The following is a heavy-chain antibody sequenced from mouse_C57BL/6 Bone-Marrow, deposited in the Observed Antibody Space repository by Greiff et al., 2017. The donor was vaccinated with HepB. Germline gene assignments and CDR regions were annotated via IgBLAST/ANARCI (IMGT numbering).Heavy chain of an antibody. V-gene: IGHV1-82*01. CDR2: IYPGDGDT. D-gene: IGHD2-2*01. CDR3: ARGDYGYAGFAY. CDR1: GYAFSSSW. J-gene: IGHJ3*01. Sequence: QVQLQQSGPELVKPGASVKISCKASGYAFSSSWMNWVKQRPGKGLEWIGRIYPGDGDTNYNGKFKGKATLTADKSSSTAYMQLSSLTSEDSAVYFCARGDYGYAGFAYWGQGTLVTVSA.